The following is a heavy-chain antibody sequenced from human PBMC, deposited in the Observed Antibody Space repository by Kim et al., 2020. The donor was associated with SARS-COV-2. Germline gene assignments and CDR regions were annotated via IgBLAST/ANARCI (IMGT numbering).Heavy chain of an antibody. Sequence: ASVKVSCKVSGYTFNDHYIHWVRQAPGQGLEWMGWINPNGGETKYAEKFHGNASMTRDMSTNTAYVELYSLSSDDTAVYYCARDSDPDYWGQGTLVTVSS. CDR3: ARDSDPDY. CDR1: GYTFNDHY. J-gene: IGHJ4*02. V-gene: IGHV1-2*02. CDR2: INPNGGET.